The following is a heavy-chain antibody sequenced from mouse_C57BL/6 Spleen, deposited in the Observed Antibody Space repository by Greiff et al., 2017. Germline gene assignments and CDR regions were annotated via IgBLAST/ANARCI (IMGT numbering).Heavy chain of an antibody. CDR1: GFTFSSYT. CDR3: ARLDSSDSWFAY. V-gene: IGHV5-9*01. J-gene: IGHJ3*01. CDR2: ISGGGGNT. Sequence: DVMLVESGGGLVKPGGSLKLSCAASGFTFSSYTMSWVRQTPGKRLEWVATISGGGGNTYYPDSVKGRFTISRDNAKNTLYLQMSSLRSEDTALYYCARLDSSDSWFAYWGQGTLVTVSA. D-gene: IGHD3-2*02.